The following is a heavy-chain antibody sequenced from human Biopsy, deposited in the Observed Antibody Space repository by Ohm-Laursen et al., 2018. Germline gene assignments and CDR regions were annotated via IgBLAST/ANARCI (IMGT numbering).Heavy chain of an antibody. V-gene: IGHV4-59*01. Sequence: SKTLSLTCTVSGDSISSYYWSWIRQPPGKGLQWIGYVYYTGSTDYNPSLQSRVTISVDTSKNHFSLRLRSVTPADTAIYYCARDRGYYSDRTVPGYLDLWGRGTLVTVSS. CDR2: VYYTGST. D-gene: IGHD3-22*01. CDR3: ARDRGYYSDRTVPGYLDL. J-gene: IGHJ2*01. CDR1: GDSISSYY.